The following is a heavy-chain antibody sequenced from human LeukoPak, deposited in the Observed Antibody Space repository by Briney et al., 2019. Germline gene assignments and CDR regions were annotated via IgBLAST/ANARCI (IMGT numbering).Heavy chain of an antibody. Sequence: GGSVRLSCAAAGFTLSSNSMKWVRQAPGKGLEWVAYISSGSDAIYTAGSVKGGFTISRDNAETSLYLQMNSLRAEDRAVYNCARVRFDFRGGSYYYYMDVWGKGTTVTVSS. CDR3: ARVRFDFRGGSYYYYMDV. CDR1: GFTLSSNS. J-gene: IGHJ6*03. D-gene: IGHD3-3*01. CDR2: ISSGSDAI. V-gene: IGHV3-21*05.